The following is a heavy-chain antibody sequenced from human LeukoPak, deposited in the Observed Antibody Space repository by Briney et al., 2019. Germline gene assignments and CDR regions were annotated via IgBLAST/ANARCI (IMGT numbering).Heavy chain of an antibody. V-gene: IGHV3-9*01. D-gene: IGHD3-22*01. CDR3: AKDYYDSRGYFDY. Sequence: GRSLRLSCAASGFTFDDYAMHWVRQAPGKGLEWVSGISWNSGSIGYADSVKGRFTISRDNAKNSLYLQMNSLRAEDTALYYLAKDYYDSRGYFDYWGQGTLVTVSS. J-gene: IGHJ4*02. CDR2: ISWNSGSI. CDR1: GFTFDDYA.